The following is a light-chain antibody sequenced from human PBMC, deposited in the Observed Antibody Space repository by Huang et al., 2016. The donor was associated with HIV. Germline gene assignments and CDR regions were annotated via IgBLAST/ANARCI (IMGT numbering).Light chain of an antibody. CDR1: QSVSSY. CDR2: DAS. CDR3: QQRSNWPRT. Sequence: EIVLTQSPVTLSLSPGERATLSCRARQSVSSYLAWYQQKPGQAPRLLIYDASKRATGIPARFSGRVSGTDFTLTISSLEPEDFAVYYCQQRSNWPRTFGQGTKVEIK. J-gene: IGKJ1*01. V-gene: IGKV3-11*01.